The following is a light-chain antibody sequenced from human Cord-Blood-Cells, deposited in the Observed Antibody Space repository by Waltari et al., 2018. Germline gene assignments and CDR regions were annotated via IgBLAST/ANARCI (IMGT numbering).Light chain of an antibody. CDR2: GKN. Sequence: SSELTQDPAVSVALGQTVRITCQGASLRSYYASWYQQKPGQAPVLVIYGKNNRPAGIPDRFSGSSSGNTASLTITGAQAEDEADYCCNSRDSSGNHVVFGGGTKLTVL. V-gene: IGLV3-19*01. CDR1: SLRSYY. J-gene: IGLJ2*01. CDR3: NSRDSSGNHVV.